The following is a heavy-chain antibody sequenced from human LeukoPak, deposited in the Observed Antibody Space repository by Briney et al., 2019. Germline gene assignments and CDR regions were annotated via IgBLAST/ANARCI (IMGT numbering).Heavy chain of an antibody. CDR3: ARALNILTFDY. Sequence: GGSLRLSCAAYGFTFSSYDMHWDRQAPGKGLEWVAVISYDGSNKYYADSVKGRFTISRDNSKNTLYLQMNSLRAEDTAVYYCARALNILTFDYWGQGTQVTVSS. CDR1: GFTFSSYD. D-gene: IGHD3-9*01. V-gene: IGHV3-30*04. CDR2: ISYDGSNK. J-gene: IGHJ4*02.